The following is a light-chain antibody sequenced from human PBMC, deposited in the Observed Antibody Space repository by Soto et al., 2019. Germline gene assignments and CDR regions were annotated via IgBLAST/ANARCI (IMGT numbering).Light chain of an antibody. CDR2: DDK. CDR1: NIGTKS. V-gene: IGLV3-21*02. CDR3: QVCERFSDHNFV. J-gene: IGLJ1*01. Sequence: SYELTQPPSVSVSPGQTASITCGGDNIGTKSVHWYQQRPGQAPVLVVYDDKKRPSGIPERFSGSNSGNTATLTISRVETGDEADYYCQVCERFSDHNFVFGDGTKVTVL.